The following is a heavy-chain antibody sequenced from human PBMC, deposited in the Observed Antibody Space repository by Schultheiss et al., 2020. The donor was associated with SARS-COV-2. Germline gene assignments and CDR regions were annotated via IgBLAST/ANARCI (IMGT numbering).Heavy chain of an antibody. D-gene: IGHD3-9*01. CDR2: IYYSGST. Sequence: SETLSLTCTVSGGSISSYYWGWIRQPPGKGLEWIGYIYYSGSTNYNPSLKSRVTISVDTSKNQFSLKLSSVTAADTAVYYCARAGSYDLFASSLDWFDPWGQGTLVTVSS. V-gene: IGHV4-59*01. CDR1: GGSISSYY. J-gene: IGHJ5*02. CDR3: ARAGSYDLFASSLDWFDP.